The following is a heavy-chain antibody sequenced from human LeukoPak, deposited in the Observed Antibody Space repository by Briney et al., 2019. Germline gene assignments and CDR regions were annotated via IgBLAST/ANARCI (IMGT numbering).Heavy chain of an antibody. D-gene: IGHD1-20*01. J-gene: IGHJ4*02. CDR3: AKDGDSRGLTHFDY. CDR2: ISWNGGSI. CDR1: GFTFDDYA. V-gene: IGHV3-9*01. Sequence: GGSLRLSCAASGFTFDDYAMHWVRQASGKGLEWVSGISWNGGSIGYADSVKGRFTISRDNAKNSLYLQMNSLRAEDTALYYCAKDGDSRGLTHFDYWGQGTLVTVSS.